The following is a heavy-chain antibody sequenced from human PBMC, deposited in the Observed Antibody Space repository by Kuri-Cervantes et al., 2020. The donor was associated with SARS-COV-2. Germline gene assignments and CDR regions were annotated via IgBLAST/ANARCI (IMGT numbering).Heavy chain of an antibody. CDR1: GFTFSSYW. D-gene: IGHD3-3*01. CDR3: ARAVLGVVAYLDY. V-gene: IGHV3-7*04. Sequence: GESLKISCAASGFTFSSYWMSWVRQAPGKGLEWVANIKQDGSEKYYVDSVKGRFTISRDNAKNSLYLQMNSLRAEDTAVYYCARAVLGVVAYLDYWGQGTLVTVSS. J-gene: IGHJ4*02. CDR2: IKQDGSEK.